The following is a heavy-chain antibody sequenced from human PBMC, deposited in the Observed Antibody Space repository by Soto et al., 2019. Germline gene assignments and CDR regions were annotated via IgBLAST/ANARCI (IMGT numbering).Heavy chain of an antibody. J-gene: IGHJ4*02. D-gene: IGHD6-13*01. CDR2: ISSTSSTI. V-gene: IGHV3-48*01. Sequence: GGSLRLSCAASGFTFSFYSMNWVRQAPGKGLEWVSYISSTSSTIYYADSAKGRFTTSRDNAKTSLYLQMNSLRAEDTAVYYCARVPIAADEHFDYWGQGTLVTVSS. CDR3: ARVPIAADEHFDY. CDR1: GFTFSFYS.